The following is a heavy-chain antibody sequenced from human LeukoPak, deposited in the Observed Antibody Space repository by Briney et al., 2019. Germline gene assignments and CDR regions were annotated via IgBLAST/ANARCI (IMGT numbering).Heavy chain of an antibody. V-gene: IGHV3-21*06. CDR1: GFTFSSYS. D-gene: IGHD5-18*01. J-gene: IGHJ4*02. CDR3: ARERDTSMVALDS. CDR2: ITGNIYT. Sequence: GGSLRLSCAASGFTFSSYSLNWVRQAPGKGLEWVSCITGNIYTYYADSVRGRFTISRDNSQNSVYLVMNSLRAEDTAVYYCARERDTSMVALDSWGQGTLVTVSS.